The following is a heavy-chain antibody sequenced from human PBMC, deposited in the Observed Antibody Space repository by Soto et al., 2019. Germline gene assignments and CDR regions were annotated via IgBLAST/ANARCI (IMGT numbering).Heavy chain of an antibody. D-gene: IGHD1-7*01. J-gene: IGHJ4*02. CDR3: ARVHKAPNYYFDY. CDR2: ISSSSSYT. Sequence: GGSLRLSXAASGFTFSDYYMSWIRQAPGKGLEWVSYISSSSSYTNYADSVKGRFTISRDNAKNSLYLQMNSLRAEDTAVYYCARVHKAPNYYFDYWGQGTLVTVSS. CDR1: GFTFSDYY. V-gene: IGHV3-11*06.